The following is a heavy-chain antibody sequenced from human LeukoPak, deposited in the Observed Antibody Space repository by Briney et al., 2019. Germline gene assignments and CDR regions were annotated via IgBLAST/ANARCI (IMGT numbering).Heavy chain of an antibody. CDR2: INAGNGNT. J-gene: IGHJ5*02. D-gene: IGHD6-13*01. CDR3: ARVSYGSSWYPGGFDP. CDR1: GYTFTSYA. V-gene: IGHV1-3*01. Sequence: ASVKVSCKASGYTFTSYAMHWVRQAPGQRLEWMGWINAGNGNTKYSQKFQGRVTITRDTSASTAYMELSSLRSEDTAVYYCARVSYGSSWYPGGFDPWGQGTLVTVSS.